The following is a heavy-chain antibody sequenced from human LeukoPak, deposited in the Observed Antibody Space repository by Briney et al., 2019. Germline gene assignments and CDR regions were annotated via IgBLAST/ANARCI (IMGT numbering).Heavy chain of an antibody. CDR2: IYPGDSDT. V-gene: IGHV5-51*01. Sequence: GESPKISCKGSGYSFTSYWIGWVRQMPGKGLEWMGIIYPGDSDTRYNPSFQGQVTISADKSISTAYLQWSSLKASDAAMYYCARLTYDFWSGYSTGLDYWGQGTLVTVSS. CDR1: GYSFTSYW. J-gene: IGHJ4*02. CDR3: ARLTYDFWSGYSTGLDY. D-gene: IGHD3-3*01.